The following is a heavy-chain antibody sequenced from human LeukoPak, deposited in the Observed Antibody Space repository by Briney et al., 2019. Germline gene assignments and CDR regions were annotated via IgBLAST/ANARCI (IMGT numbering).Heavy chain of an antibody. CDR2: LSGNGGNQ. CDR1: GFTFSSYA. CDR3: ARDPNGSGPDFDC. D-gene: IGHD3-10*01. V-gene: IGHV3-23*01. Sequence: PGGSLRLSCAASGFTFSSYAMNWVRRAPGKGLEWVSGLSGNGGNQYYADSVKGRFTIARDNSKNTLFLQMNSLRAEETAIYYCARDPNGSGPDFDCWGQGTLVTVSS. J-gene: IGHJ4*02.